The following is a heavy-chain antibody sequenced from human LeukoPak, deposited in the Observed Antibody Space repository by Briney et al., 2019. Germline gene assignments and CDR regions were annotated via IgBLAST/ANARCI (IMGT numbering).Heavy chain of an antibody. D-gene: IGHD2-2*01. V-gene: IGHV3-53*01. J-gene: IGHJ4*02. CDR2: IYTNGGT. CDR3: AKSIVAAALFEH. Sequence: PGGSLRLSCAASGFTFSSYWMSWVRQAPGKGLEWVSVIYTNGGTYYADSVKGRFTISRDNSKNTVYLQMNSLRAEDTAVYFCAKSIVAAALFEHWGQGTLVTVSS. CDR1: GFTFSSYW.